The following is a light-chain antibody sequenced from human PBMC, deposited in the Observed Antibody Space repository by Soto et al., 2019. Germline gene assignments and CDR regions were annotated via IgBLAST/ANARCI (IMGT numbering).Light chain of an antibody. Sequence: ETVLTQSPGTVSLYPGERATLSCTTSQSVRSNYLAWYQQKPGQAPRLVVYGVFNRATGIPDRFSGSGSGTDFTFTDSGLETEDSAVYYGQHYDGSPRTFGQGTKLEI. CDR3: QHYDGSPRT. CDR1: QSVRSNY. J-gene: IGKJ2*01. CDR2: GVF. V-gene: IGKV3-20*01.